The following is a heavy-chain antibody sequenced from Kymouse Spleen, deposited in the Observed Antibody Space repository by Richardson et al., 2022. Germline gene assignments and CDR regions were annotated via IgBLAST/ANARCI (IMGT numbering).Heavy chain of an antibody. CDR2: IWYDGSNK. J-gene: IGHJ6*02. D-gene: IGHD1-26*01. V-gene: IGHV3-33*01. CDR3: ARRIVGATTDYYYYGMDV. CDR1: GFTFSSYG. Sequence: QVQLVESGGGVVQPGRSLRLSCAASGFTFSSYGMHWVRQAPGKGLEWVAVIWYDGSNKYYADSVKGRFTISRDNSKNTLYLQMNSLRAEDTAVYYCARRIVGATTDYYYYGMDVWGQGTTVTVSS.